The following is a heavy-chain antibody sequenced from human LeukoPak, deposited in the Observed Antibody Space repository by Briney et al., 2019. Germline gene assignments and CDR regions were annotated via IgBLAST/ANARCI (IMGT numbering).Heavy chain of an antibody. CDR3: ARDRGRTTVGNYYYYYGMDV. V-gene: IGHV1-2*04. Sequence: ASVKVSCKASGYTFTGYYMHWVRQAPGQGLEWMGWINPNSGGTNYAQKFQGWVTMTRDTSISTAYMELSRLRSDDTAVYYCARDRGRTTVGNYYYYYGMDVWGQGTTVTVSS. CDR1: GYTFTGYY. J-gene: IGHJ6*02. CDR2: INPNSGGT. D-gene: IGHD4-23*01.